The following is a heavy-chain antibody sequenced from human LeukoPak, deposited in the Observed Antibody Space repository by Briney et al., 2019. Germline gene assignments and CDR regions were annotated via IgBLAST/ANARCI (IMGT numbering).Heavy chain of an antibody. CDR1: GFTFSGYA. Sequence: PGGSLRLPRAASGFTFSGYAMHWVTQAPGKGLEYVSAISSNGGSTYYANSVKGRFTISRDNSKNTLYLQVGSLRPEDMAVYYCARASSGSCSVRNPTLDDSGQRTLVTVSS. CDR2: ISSNGGST. D-gene: IGHD1-26*01. CDR3: ARASSGSCSVRNPTLDD. J-gene: IGHJ4*02. V-gene: IGHV3-64*01.